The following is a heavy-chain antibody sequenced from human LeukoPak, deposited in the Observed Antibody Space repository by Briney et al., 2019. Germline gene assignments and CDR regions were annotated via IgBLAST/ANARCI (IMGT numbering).Heavy chain of an antibody. J-gene: IGHJ4*01. Sequence: PGGSLRLSCAASAFTFSSNCMSCVRQAPGKELEWVTNIKQDGSEKYSVESLKGPFTTSRDNSKSSVSMQMNRPRAEDTAVYYCARDHDTTPFDCCRQGTLVTVPS. CDR3: ARDHDTTPFDC. V-gene: IGHV3-7*03. CDR2: IKQDGSEK. D-gene: IGHD1-26*01. CDR1: AFTFSSNC.